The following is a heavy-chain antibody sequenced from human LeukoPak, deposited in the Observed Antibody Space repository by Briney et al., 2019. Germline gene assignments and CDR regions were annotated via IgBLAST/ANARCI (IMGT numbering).Heavy chain of an antibody. V-gene: IGHV4-34*01. Sequence: SETLSLTCAVYGGSFSGYYWSWIRQPPGKGLEWIGEINHSGSTYYNPSLKSRVTISVDTSKNQFSLKLSSVTAADTAVYYCARGYCSGGSCYSYYYYNYMDVWGKGTTVTVSS. J-gene: IGHJ6*03. CDR3: ARGYCSGGSCYSYYYYNYMDV. D-gene: IGHD2-15*01. CDR1: GGSFSGYY. CDR2: INHSGST.